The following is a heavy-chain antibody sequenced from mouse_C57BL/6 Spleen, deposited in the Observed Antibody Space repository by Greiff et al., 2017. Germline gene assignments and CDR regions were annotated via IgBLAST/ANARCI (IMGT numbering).Heavy chain of an antibody. CDR3: AKRGGYFDV. V-gene: IGHV1-55*01. Sequence: QVQLQQPGAELVKPGASVKMSCKASGYTFTSYWITWVKQRPGKGLEWIGDIYPGSGSTNYNEKFKSKATLTVDTSSSTAYMQLSSLTSEASAVYASAKRGGYFDVWGTGTTVTVSS. J-gene: IGHJ1*03. CDR2: IYPGSGST. CDR1: GYTFTSYW.